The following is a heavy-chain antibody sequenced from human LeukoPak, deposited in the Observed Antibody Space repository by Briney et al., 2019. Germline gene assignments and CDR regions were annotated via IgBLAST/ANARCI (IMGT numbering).Heavy chain of an antibody. D-gene: IGHD5-18*01. CDR2: LRGNDGT. CDR3: ARAGWLAPPDTVR. Sequence: GGSLRLSCAASGISFRNYAMSWVRQAPARGPEWVSSLRGNDGTFYADSVKGRFTLSRDDSRNTVYLQLNNLRVEDTAIYYCARAGWLAPPDTVRWGQGAQVNGS. CDR1: GISFRNYA. J-gene: IGHJ4*02. V-gene: IGHV3-23*01.